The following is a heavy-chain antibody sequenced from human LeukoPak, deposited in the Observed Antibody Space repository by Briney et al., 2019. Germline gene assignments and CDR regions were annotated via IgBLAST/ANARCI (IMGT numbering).Heavy chain of an antibody. Sequence: ASVKVSCKASGDTFSSYAISWVRQAPGQGLEWMGGIIPIFGTANYAQKFQGRVTITADTSTSTAYMELSSLRSEDTAVYYCARKVPNDISSYYYRGHFDPWGQGTLVTVSS. CDR3: ARKVPNDISSYYYRGHFDP. D-gene: IGHD3-22*01. CDR1: GDTFSSYA. CDR2: IIPIFGTA. V-gene: IGHV1-69*06. J-gene: IGHJ5*02.